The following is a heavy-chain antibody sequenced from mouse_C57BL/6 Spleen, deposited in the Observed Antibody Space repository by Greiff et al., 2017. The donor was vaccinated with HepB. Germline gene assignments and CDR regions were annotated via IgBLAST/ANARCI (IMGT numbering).Heavy chain of an antibody. CDR2: IDPSDSYT. CDR3: ARSTMVTTGSIMDY. Sequence: VQLQQPGAELVRPGTSVKLSCKASGYTFTSYWMHWVKQRPGQGLEWIGVIDPSDSYTNYNQKFKGKATLTVDTSSSTAYMQLSSLTSEDSAVYYCARSTMVTTGSIMDYWGQGTSVTVSS. CDR1: GYTFTSYW. J-gene: IGHJ4*01. D-gene: IGHD2-2*01. V-gene: IGHV1-59*01.